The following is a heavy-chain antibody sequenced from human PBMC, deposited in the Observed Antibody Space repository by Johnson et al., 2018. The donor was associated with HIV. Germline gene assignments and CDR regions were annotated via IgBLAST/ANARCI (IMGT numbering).Heavy chain of an antibody. CDR2: ISYDGTIR. V-gene: IGHV3-30-3*01. D-gene: IGHD6-13*01. J-gene: IGHJ3*02. CDR1: GFSFDDYD. Sequence: QVQLVESGGGLVKPGGSLRLSCAASGFSFDDYDMSWVRQAPGKGLEWVAVISYDGTIRYYAASVKGRFTISRDNAKNSLYLQMSSLRAEDTAIYYCARPNRPQYRSTFDIWGHGTMVTVSS. CDR3: ARPNRPQYRSTFDI.